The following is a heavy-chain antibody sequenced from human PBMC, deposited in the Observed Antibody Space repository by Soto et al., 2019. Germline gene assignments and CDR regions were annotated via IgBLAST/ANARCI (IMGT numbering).Heavy chain of an antibody. CDR2: INWNGGST. CDR3: ARDRYYYDSSGHFDY. V-gene: IGHV3-20*04. CDR1: GFTFDDYG. Sequence: PGGSLRLSCAASGFTFDDYGMSWVRQAPGKGLEWVSGINWNGGSTGYADSVKGRFTISRDNAKNSLYLQMNSLRAEDTALYYCARDRYYYDSSGHFDYWGQGTLVTVSS. J-gene: IGHJ4*02. D-gene: IGHD3-22*01.